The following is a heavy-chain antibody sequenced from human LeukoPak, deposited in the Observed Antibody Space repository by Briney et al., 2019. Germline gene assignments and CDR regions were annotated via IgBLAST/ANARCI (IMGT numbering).Heavy chain of an antibody. CDR3: ARAADFWRAFDY. V-gene: IGHV3-7*03. D-gene: IGHD3-3*01. CDR2: IKQDGSEK. J-gene: IGHJ4*02. Sequence: GGSLRLSCAASGFTFSSYWMSWVRQAPGKGLEWVANIKQDGSEKYYVDSVKGRFSISRDNSKNTLYLQMNSLRAEDTAVYYCARAADFWRAFDYWGQGTLVTVSS. CDR1: GFTFSSYW.